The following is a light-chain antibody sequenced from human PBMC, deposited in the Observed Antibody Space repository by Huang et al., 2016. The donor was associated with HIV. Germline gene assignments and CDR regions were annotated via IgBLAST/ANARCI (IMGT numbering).Light chain of an antibody. CDR2: AAS. J-gene: IGKJ1*01. CDR3: QQYYTTPRT. V-gene: IGKV1-NL1*01. CDR1: QGLSKS. Sequence: DIQMTQSPSSLSASVGDRVTITCRASQGLSKSLAWYQHKTGQAPRLLLYAASRLESGVPSRFSGSGSGADYTLTISSLQPEEFATYYCQQYYTTPRTFGQGTKVEVQ.